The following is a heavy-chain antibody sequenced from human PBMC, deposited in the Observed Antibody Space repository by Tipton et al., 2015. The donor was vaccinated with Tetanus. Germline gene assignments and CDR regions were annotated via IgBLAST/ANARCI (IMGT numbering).Heavy chain of an antibody. CDR3: ARGRGLGPHEYFEH. Sequence: QVQLVQSGAEVKKPGASVKVSCKASGYTFTHYGVNWVRQAPGQGLEWMGWISPFNENVNYAEKFRGRLTMTTDRSTGTVSMDLRSLKSDDTAIYYCARGRGLGPHEYFEHWGQGTLVTVSS. J-gene: IGHJ5*02. D-gene: IGHD3/OR15-3a*01. V-gene: IGHV1-18*01. CDR1: GYTFTHYG. CDR2: ISPFNENV.